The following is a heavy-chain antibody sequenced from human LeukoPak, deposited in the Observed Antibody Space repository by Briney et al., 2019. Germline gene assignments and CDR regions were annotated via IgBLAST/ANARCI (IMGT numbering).Heavy chain of an antibody. V-gene: IGHV4-4*09. CDR3: ARFSEYYYDSSGYYPPENWFDP. D-gene: IGHD3-22*01. CDR2: IYHSGST. J-gene: IGHJ5*02. CDR1: GGSISSYY. Sequence: SETLSLTCSVSGGSISSYYWSWIRQPPGKGLEWIGYIYHSGSTYYNPSLKSRVTISVDTSKNQFSLNLSSVTAADTAVYYCARFSEYYYDSSGYYPPENWFDPWGQGTLVTVSS.